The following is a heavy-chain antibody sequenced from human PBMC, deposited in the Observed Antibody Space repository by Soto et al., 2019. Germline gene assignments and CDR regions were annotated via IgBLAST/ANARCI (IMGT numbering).Heavy chain of an antibody. CDR2: IYPGDSDT. CDR1: GYSFASHC. J-gene: IGHJ4*02. V-gene: IGHV5-51*01. D-gene: IGHD1-26*01. Sequence: PGESLKFSCKGSGYSFASHCVAWVREMPEKGLEWIGTIYPGDSDTKYTPDFRGNVTISADTSASTAYLQWRSLEATDSAIYYCARYSGRYWHYLAFWGQGTLVTVSS. CDR3: ARYSGRYWHYLAF.